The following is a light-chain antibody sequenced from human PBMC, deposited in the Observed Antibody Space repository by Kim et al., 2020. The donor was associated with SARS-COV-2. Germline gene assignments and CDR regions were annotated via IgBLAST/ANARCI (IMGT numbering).Light chain of an antibody. CDR2: DVS. CDR1: SGDVGSYND. J-gene: IGLJ3*02. CDR3: SSYTSSSTRV. V-gene: IGLV2-14*03. Sequence: GQSITVTCTRTSGDVGSYNDDSWYQQHPGKAPTLIIYDVSNRPSRVSNRFSGSKSDNTAYLTISGLQAEEEADYYCSSYTSSSTRVFGGGTKLTVL.